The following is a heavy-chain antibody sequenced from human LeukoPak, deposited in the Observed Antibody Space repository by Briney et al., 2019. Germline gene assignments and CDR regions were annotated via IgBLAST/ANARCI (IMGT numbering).Heavy chain of an antibody. CDR1: GFTFNSYG. D-gene: IGHD5-24*01. J-gene: IGHJ4*02. CDR3: AKSPTRGYNGFDY. CDR2: ISYDRSNK. V-gene: IGHV3-30*18. Sequence: GGSLRLSCAASGFTFNSYGMHWVRQAPGKGLEWVAVISYDRSNKYYADSVKGRFTISRDNSKSTLYLQMNSLGAEDTAVYYCAKSPTRGYNGFDYWGQGTLVTVSS.